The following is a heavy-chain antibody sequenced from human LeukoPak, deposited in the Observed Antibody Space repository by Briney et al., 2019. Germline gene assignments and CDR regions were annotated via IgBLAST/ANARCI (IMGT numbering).Heavy chain of an antibody. CDR2: ISGSGGST. Sequence: GGSLRLSCAASGFTFSSYAVSWVRQAPGKGLEWVSAISGSGGSTYYADSVKGRFTISRDNSKNTLYLQMNSLRAEDTAVYYCAKGYSSGWYGGYFDYWGQGTLVTVSS. D-gene: IGHD6-19*01. V-gene: IGHV3-23*01. CDR3: AKGYSSGWYGGYFDY. CDR1: GFTFSSYA. J-gene: IGHJ4*02.